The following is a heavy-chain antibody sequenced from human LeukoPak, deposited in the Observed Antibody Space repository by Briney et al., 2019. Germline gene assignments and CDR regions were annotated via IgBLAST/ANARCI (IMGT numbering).Heavy chain of an antibody. J-gene: IGHJ6*04. Sequence: GGSLRLSCAASGFTFSSYNMNWVRQAPGKGLEWVSYISDSSTTIYYADSVKGRFTVSRDNAKNSLYLQMNSLRAEDTAVYYCAELGITMIGGVWGKGTTVTISS. CDR1: GFTFSSYN. CDR3: AELGITMIGGV. V-gene: IGHV3-48*04. D-gene: IGHD3-10*02. CDR2: ISDSSTTI.